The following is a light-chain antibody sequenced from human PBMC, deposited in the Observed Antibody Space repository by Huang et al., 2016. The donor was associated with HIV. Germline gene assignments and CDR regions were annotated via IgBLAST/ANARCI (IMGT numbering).Light chain of an antibody. V-gene: IGKV1-27*01. CDR2: AAS. Sequence: DIQMTQSPSSLSASVGDRVTISCRASQGIANHLAWYQQRPGKAPKLLIYAASALQAGVPSRFSGSGSGTELALTISSLQPEDVATYFCQKYNSAPRTFGPGTKVEIK. CDR1: QGIANH. CDR3: QKYNSAPRT. J-gene: IGKJ3*01.